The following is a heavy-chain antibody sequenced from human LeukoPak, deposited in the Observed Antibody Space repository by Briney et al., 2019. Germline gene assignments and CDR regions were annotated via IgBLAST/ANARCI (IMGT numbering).Heavy chain of an antibody. CDR1: GFTFSIYT. J-gene: IGHJ4*01. D-gene: IGHD2-21*01. V-gene: IGHV3-21*01. CDR3: LRGDVRDY. CDR2: ISSTSSST. Sequence: GGSLRLYCAASGFTFSIYTMNWVRQAPGKGLEGVSSISSTSSSTHYADSAKGRFTISRDNAKNSQYLQMKSLRAEDAAVYYCLRGDVRDYWGHGTLVTVSS.